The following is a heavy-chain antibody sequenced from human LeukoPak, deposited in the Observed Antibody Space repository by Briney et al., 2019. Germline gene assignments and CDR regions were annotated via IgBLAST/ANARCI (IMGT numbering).Heavy chain of an antibody. V-gene: IGHV1-46*01. J-gene: IGHJ3*02. D-gene: IGHD1-26*01. CDR2: IDPSGGSA. CDR1: GYTFINHW. Sequence: ASVKVSCKASGYTFINHWMHWVRQAPGQGLEWMGIIDPSGGSASYAQKFQGRVTMTRDTSTGTVYMDLSSLRSEDTAVYYCARYTVGNAFDIWGQGTMVTVSS. CDR3: ARYTVGNAFDI.